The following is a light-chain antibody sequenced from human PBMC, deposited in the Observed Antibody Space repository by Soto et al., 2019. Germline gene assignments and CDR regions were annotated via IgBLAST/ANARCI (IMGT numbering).Light chain of an antibody. CDR2: AIS. CDR3: QQSYSFPRT. Sequence: DIQLTQSPSSLSASVGDRVTITCQTSQSINTHLYWYQQKAGKPPKLLIHAISSLQSGVPSRFSGSGSGTDFSLTISSLQPEDSATYYCQQSYSFPRTFGQGTKVDI. V-gene: IGKV1-39*01. CDR1: QSINTH. J-gene: IGKJ1*01.